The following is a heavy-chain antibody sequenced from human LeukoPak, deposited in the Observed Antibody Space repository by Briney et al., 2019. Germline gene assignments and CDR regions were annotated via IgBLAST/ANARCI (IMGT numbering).Heavy chain of an antibody. J-gene: IGHJ4*02. D-gene: IGHD6-6*01. CDR3: ARIPYASSSGGVY. CDR2: IYYSGNT. Sequence: PSETLSLTCTVPGVSISSHYWSWIRQPPGKGLEWIGYIYYSGNTNYNSSLKSRVTISVDTSKNQFSLKLSSVTAADTAVYYCARIPYASSSGGVYWGQGTLVTVSS. CDR1: GVSISSHY. V-gene: IGHV4-59*11.